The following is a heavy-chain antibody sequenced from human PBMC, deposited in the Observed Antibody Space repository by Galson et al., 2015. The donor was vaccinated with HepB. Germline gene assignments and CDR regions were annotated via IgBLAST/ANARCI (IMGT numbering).Heavy chain of an antibody. V-gene: IGHV1-18*01. J-gene: IGHJ5*02. D-gene: IGHD2-15*01. CDR3: ARGAFVVVLGATQNNWFDP. CDR1: GYSLTNYG. Sequence: SVKVSCKASGYSLTNYGISWVRQAPGQGLEWMGWISTYNTNTDYAQNLQGRLTMTTDTSTSTAYMELRSLRSDDTAVYYCARGAFVVVLGATQNNWFDPWGQGTLVTVSS. CDR2: ISTYNTNT.